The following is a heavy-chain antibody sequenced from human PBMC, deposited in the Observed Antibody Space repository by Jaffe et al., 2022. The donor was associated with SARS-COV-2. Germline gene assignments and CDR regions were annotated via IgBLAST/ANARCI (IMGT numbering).Heavy chain of an antibody. CDR1: GGSISSGSYY. CDR2: IYTSGST. CDR3: AREGSGSYLNYYYYGMDV. V-gene: IGHV4-61*02. D-gene: IGHD1-26*01. Sequence: QVQLQESGPGLVKPSQTLSLTCTVSGGSISSGSYYWSWIRQPAGKGLEWIGRIYTSGSTNYNPSLKSRVTISVDTSKNQFSLKLSSVTAADTAVYYCAREGSGSYLNYYYYGMDVWGQGTTVTVSS. J-gene: IGHJ6*02.